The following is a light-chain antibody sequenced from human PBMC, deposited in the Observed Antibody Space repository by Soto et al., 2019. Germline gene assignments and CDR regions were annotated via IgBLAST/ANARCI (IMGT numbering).Light chain of an antibody. J-gene: IGKJ4*01. CDR1: QSVNSLY. CDR3: SYYSRSQT. Sequence: IVCTQSPGTLSLSPGEGATRSGMASQSVNSLYFVWYQPKPGQPPRLLISGASSRATGIPDRFRGRGSGTDFTLTICRLEPEDFAVYYCSYYSRSQTFGGGTKVDIK. CDR2: GAS. V-gene: IGKV3-20*01.